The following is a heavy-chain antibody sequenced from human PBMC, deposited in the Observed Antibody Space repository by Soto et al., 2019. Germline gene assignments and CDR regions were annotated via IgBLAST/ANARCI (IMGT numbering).Heavy chain of an antibody. V-gene: IGHV1-2*02. D-gene: IGHD6-19*01. CDR1: GYTFTVYY. CDR3: ARGEGYSSGWLH. J-gene: IGHJ4*02. CDR2: INPNSGGT. Sequence: ASVKVSCKASGYTFTVYYMHCVLQAPEQGLEWMGWINPNSGGTNYAQKFQGRVTMTRDTSISTAYMELSRLRSDDTAVYYCARGEGYSSGWLHWGQGTLVTVSS.